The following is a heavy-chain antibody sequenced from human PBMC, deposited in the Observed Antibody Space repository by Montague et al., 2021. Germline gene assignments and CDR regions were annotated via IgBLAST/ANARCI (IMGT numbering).Heavy chain of an antibody. CDR3: VAIKWERHSRNYFEQ. CDR2: TNHSGTT. D-gene: IGHD1-26*01. J-gene: IGHJ4*02. Sequence: SETLSLTCDIYVDSFTDHYWGWIRQTPGKGLEWIGETNHSGTTKSNPSLKTRVTLSLDTSKNQLSLTLQSVTAADTAVYYCVAIKWERHSRNYFEQWGPGTLVTVSS. V-gene: IGHV4-34*01. CDR1: VDSFTDHY.